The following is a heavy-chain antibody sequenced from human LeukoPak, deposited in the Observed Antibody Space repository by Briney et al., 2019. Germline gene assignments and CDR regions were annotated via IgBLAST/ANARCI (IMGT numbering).Heavy chain of an antibody. Sequence: SETLSLTCVVYGGSFSGYYWSWIRQPLGKGLEWIGEINHSGSTNYNPSLKSRVTISLDTSKNQFSLKLSSVTAADTAVYYCARGLGGYWGQGTLVTVSS. CDR3: ARGLGGY. V-gene: IGHV4-34*01. CDR1: GGSFSGYY. CDR2: INHSGST. J-gene: IGHJ4*02.